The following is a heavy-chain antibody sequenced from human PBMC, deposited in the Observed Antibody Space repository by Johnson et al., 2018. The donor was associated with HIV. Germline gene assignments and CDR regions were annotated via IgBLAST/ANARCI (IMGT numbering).Heavy chain of an antibody. CDR2: ISYDGSNK. Sequence: QVQLVESGGGVVQPGRSLRLSCAASGFTFSSYAMHWVRQAPGKGLEWVAVISYDGSNKYYADSVKGRFTISRDNSKNTLYLQMNSLRAEDTAVYYCARGKSGYSSGWADAFDIWGQGTMVTVSS. J-gene: IGHJ3*02. CDR3: ARGKSGYSSGWADAFDI. CDR1: GFTFSSYA. D-gene: IGHD6-19*01. V-gene: IGHV3-30*04.